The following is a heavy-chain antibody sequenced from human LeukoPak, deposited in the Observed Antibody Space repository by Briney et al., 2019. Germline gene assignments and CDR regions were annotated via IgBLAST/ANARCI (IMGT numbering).Heavy chain of an antibody. J-gene: IGHJ4*02. V-gene: IGHV4-34*01. CDR3: ARGPPTYYYDSSGYYPFDY. CDR2: INHSGST. D-gene: IGHD3-22*01. Sequence: PSETLSLACAVYGGSFSGYYWSWIRQPPGKGLEWIGEINHSGSTNYNPSLKSRVTISVDTSKNQFSLKLSSVTAADTAVYYCARGPPTYYYDSSGYYPFDYWGQGTLVTVSS. CDR1: GGSFSGYY.